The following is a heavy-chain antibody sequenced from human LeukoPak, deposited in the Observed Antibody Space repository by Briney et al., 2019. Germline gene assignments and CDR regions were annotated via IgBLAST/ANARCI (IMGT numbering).Heavy chain of an antibody. Sequence: PGGSLRLSCAASGFTFSSYAMSWVRQAPGKGLEWVSAISGSGGSTYYANSVKGRFTISRDNSKNTLYLQMNSLRAEDTAVYYRAKDLRIAAAGSSYWGQGTLVTVSS. CDR2: ISGSGGST. V-gene: IGHV3-23*01. D-gene: IGHD6-13*01. J-gene: IGHJ4*02. CDR1: GFTFSSYA. CDR3: AKDLRIAAAGSSY.